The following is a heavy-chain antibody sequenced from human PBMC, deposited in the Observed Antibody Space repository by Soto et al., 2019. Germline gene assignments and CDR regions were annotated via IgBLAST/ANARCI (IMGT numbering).Heavy chain of an antibody. CDR3: TTGRDGYKRADY. D-gene: IGHD5-12*01. V-gene: IGHV3-21*06. CDR1: GFTFSSYS. J-gene: IGHJ4*02. Sequence: PGGSLRLSCAASGFTFSSYSMNWVRQTPGKGLEWVSSISSGSSYIHYADLVKGRFTISRDNAKNSLSLQMDILRVDDTAVYYCTTGRDGYKRADYWGQGTQVTVSS. CDR2: ISSGSSYI.